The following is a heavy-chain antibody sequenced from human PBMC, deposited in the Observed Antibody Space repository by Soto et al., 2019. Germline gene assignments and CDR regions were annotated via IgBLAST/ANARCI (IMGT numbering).Heavy chain of an antibody. D-gene: IGHD2-15*01. Sequence: GASVKVSCKASGGTFSSYAISWVRQAPGQGLEWMGGIIPIFGTANYAQKFQGRVTITADESTSTAYMELSSLRSEDTAVYYCARGGYCSGGSCYRHWFDPWGQGTPVTVSS. CDR3: ARGGYCSGGSCYRHWFDP. CDR2: IIPIFGTA. V-gene: IGHV1-69*13. CDR1: GGTFSSYA. J-gene: IGHJ5*02.